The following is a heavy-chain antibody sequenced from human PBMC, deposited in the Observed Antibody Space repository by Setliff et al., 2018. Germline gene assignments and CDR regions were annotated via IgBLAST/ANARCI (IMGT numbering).Heavy chain of an antibody. V-gene: IGHV4-4*02. Sequence: SETLSLTCDVSGVSISSPKWWTWVRQSPGRGPEWIGEMYHNGVTYYKPSLWGRITISVDKSKNQFSLRLTSVTAADTAVYFCAYGDYSSSSIDFWGRGILVTVSS. CDR1: GVSISSPKW. J-gene: IGHJ4*02. CDR3: AYGDYSSSSIDF. CDR2: MYHNGVT. D-gene: IGHD6-6*01.